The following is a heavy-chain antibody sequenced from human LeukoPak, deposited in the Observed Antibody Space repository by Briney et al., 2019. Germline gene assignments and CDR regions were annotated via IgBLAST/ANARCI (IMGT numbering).Heavy chain of an antibody. CDR1: GGSFSGYY. CDR2: INHSGST. D-gene: IGHD3-3*01. J-gene: IGHJ5*02. CDR3: ARGGPGTYYDFWSGYYRNWFDP. Sequence: SETLSLTCAVYGGSFSGYYWSWIRQPPGKGLEWIGEINHSGSTNYNPSLKSRVTISVNTSKNQFSLKLSSVTAADTAVYYCARGGPGTYYDFWSGYYRNWFDPWGQGTLVTVSS. V-gene: IGHV4-34*01.